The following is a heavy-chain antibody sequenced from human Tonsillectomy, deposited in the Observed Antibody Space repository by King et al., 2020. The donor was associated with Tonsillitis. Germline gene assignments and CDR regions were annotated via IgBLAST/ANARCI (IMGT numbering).Heavy chain of an antibody. Sequence: VQLQQWGAGLLKPSETLSLTCAVYGGSFSGYYWSWIRQPPGKGLEWSGEINHSGSTNYNPSLKSRVTISVDTSKNQFSLKLSSVTAADTAVYYCARVLRRTYYDLLTGYSPRAYFDYWGQGTLVTVSS. V-gene: IGHV4-34*01. J-gene: IGHJ4*02. CDR3: ARVLRRTYYDLLTGYSPRAYFDY. CDR1: GGSFSGYY. D-gene: IGHD3-9*01. CDR2: INHSGST.